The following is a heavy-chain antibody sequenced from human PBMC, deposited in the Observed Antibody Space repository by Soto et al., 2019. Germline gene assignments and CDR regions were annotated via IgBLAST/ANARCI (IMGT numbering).Heavy chain of an antibody. Sequence: QVQLVQSGAEVKKPGASVKVSCKASGYTFTSYGISWVRQAPGQGLEWMGWISAYNGNTNYAQKLQGRVTMTTDTSTSTAYMELRSLRSDDTAVYYCARDLAAAGITGVYYYYYGMDVWGQGTTVTVSS. CDR1: GYTFTSYG. V-gene: IGHV1-18*01. CDR3: ARDLAAAGITGVYYYYYGMDV. D-gene: IGHD6-13*01. J-gene: IGHJ6*02. CDR2: ISAYNGNT.